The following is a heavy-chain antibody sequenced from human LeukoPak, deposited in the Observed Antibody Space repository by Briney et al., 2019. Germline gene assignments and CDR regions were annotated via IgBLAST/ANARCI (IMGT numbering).Heavy chain of an antibody. CDR3: AKEDYSSSWYALDY. Sequence: GGSLRLSCAASGFTFYDYAIYWVRQGPGKGLEWVSLISGDGGSIYYADSVKGRFTISRDNSKNSLYLQMNSLRTEDTALYYCAKEDYSSSWYALDYWGQGTLVTVSS. CDR2: ISGDGGSI. V-gene: IGHV3-43*02. D-gene: IGHD6-13*01. J-gene: IGHJ4*02. CDR1: GFTFYDYA.